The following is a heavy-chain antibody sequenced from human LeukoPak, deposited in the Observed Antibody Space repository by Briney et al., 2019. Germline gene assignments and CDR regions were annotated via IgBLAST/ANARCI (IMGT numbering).Heavy chain of an antibody. J-gene: IGHJ4*02. V-gene: IGHV1-2*02. Sequence: ASVKVSCKASGYTLTDHYIHWVRQAPGQGLEWLGWINPNSGDTTYAQKFQGRVTMTRDTSTSSAYMDLSRLKSDDTAVYFCAREEQYNNFFDYWGQGTLVTVSS. CDR2: INPNSGDT. D-gene: IGHD1/OR15-1a*01. CDR3: AREEQYNNFFDY. CDR1: GYTLTDHY.